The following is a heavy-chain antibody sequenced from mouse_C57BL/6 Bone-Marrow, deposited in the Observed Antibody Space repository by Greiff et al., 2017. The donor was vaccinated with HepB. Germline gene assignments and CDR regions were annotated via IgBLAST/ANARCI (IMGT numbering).Heavy chain of an antibody. D-gene: IGHD2-5*01. Sequence: QVQLKQSGPELVKPGASVKISCKASGYSFTSYYIHWVKQRPGQGLEWIGWIYPGSGNTKYNEKFKGKATLTADTSSSTAYMQLSSLTSEDSAVYYCARSGCYSNYVDFDVWGTGTTVTVSS. CDR2: IYPGSGNT. J-gene: IGHJ1*03. V-gene: IGHV1-66*01. CDR3: ARSGCYSNYVDFDV. CDR1: GYSFTSYY.